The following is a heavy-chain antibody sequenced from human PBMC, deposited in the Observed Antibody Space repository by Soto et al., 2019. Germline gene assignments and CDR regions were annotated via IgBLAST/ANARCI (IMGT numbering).Heavy chain of an antibody. CDR3: ARDATYYDSSGYYYSPPDYYYGMDV. CDR2: IYYSGST. D-gene: IGHD3-22*01. J-gene: IGHJ6*02. CDR1: GGSISSGDYY. V-gene: IGHV4-30-4*01. Sequence: SETLSLTCTVSGGSISSGDYYWSWIRQPPGKGLEWIGYIYYSGSTYYNPSLKSRVTISVDTSKNQFSLKLSSVTAADTAVYYCARDATYYDSSGYYYSPPDYYYGMDVWGQGTTGTVSS.